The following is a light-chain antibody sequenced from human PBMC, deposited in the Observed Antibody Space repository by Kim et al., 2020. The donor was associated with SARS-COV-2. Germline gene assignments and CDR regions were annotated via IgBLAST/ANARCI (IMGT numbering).Light chain of an antibody. V-gene: IGKV3-20*01. CDR1: QSVSDNY. CDR2: GAS. CDR3: QQYDTSPSCT. J-gene: IGKJ2*02. Sequence: EIVLTQSPGTLSLSPGERATLSCRASQSVSDNYLAWYQQKPGQAPRLLIYGASSRATGIPDRVSGSGSGTDFTLTISRLEPEDFAVYYCQQYDTSPSCTFGQGTKLEI.